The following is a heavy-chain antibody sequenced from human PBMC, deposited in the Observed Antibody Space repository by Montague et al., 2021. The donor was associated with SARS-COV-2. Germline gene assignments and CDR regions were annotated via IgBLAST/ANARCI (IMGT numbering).Heavy chain of an antibody. CDR3: ASSGITLTGLDAFDI. J-gene: IGHJ3*02. CDR1: GDSVSSKRVA. Sequence: CAISGDSVSSKRVAWNWIRQSPSRGLEWLGRTYYRSKWDSDYAESVKRRLAITPDTSKNQVSLQLNSVIPEDTAVYFCASSGITLTGLDAFDIWGQGTMVTVSS. D-gene: IGHD3-9*01. V-gene: IGHV6-1*01. CDR2: TYYRSKWDS.